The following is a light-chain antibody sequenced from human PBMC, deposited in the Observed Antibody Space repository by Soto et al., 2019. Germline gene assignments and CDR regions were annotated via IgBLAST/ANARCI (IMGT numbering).Light chain of an antibody. Sequence: DIQMTQSPSSLSASVGDRVTITCRASQDLDRWLAWYQQKPGEAPKVLIFAASSLQSGLPSRFSGGGSGTDFSITISSLQPEDFATYYCKQSRSFPLTFGGGTKVDIK. CDR1: QDLDRW. CDR3: KQSRSFPLT. V-gene: IGKV1-12*01. CDR2: AAS. J-gene: IGKJ4*01.